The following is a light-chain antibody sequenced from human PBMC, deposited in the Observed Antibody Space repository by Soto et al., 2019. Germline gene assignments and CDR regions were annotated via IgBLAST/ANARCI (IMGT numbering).Light chain of an antibody. J-gene: IGKJ1*01. CDR3: QRYGSSRWT. CDR1: QRVRSIY. CDR2: GAS. V-gene: IGKV3-20*01. Sequence: EIVLTQSPGTLSLSPGERATLSCRASQRVRSIYLAWYQQKPGQGPRLLIYGASSRATGIPDRFSGSGSGTDFPLTISRLGPEEFAVYYCQRYGSSRWTFGQGTKVEI.